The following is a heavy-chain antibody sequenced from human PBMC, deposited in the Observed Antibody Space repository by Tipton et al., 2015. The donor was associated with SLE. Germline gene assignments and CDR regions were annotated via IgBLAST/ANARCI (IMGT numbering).Heavy chain of an antibody. Sequence: SLRLSCAASGFTFSSYSMNWVRQAPGKGLEWVSSISSSSSYIYYADSVKGRFTISRDNAKNSLYLQMNSLRAEDTAVYYCAREVVVVKGYYYYYMDVWGKGTTVTVSS. D-gene: IGHD3-22*01. CDR3: AREVVVVKGYYYYYMDV. CDR2: ISSSSSYI. J-gene: IGHJ6*03. CDR1: GFTFSSYS. V-gene: IGHV3-21*01.